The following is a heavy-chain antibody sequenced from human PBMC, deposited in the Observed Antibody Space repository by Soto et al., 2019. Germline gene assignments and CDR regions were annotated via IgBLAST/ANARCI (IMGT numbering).Heavy chain of an antibody. J-gene: IGHJ6*03. V-gene: IGHV3-13*01. D-gene: IGHD1-1*01. CDR3: ARVGTGYYYKDV. CDR1: GFIFSSHD. CDR2: VDSVGGT. Sequence: GGSLRLSCAASGFIFSSHDMHWVRQASGKGLEWVSVVDSVGGTYYSGFVKGRFTISRENAKNTLYVQMNSLRAEDTAVYYCARVGTGYYYKDVWGKGTTVTVSS.